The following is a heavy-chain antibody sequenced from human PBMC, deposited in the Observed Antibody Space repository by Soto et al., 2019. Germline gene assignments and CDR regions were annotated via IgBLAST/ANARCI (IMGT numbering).Heavy chain of an antibody. J-gene: IGHJ6*02. CDR1: GGSVSSGSYY. CDR3: ARGPPSPPYYGMDV. CDR2: IYYSGST. V-gene: IGHV4-61*01. Sequence: ASETLSLTCTVSGGSVSSGSYYWSWIRQPPGKGLEWIGYIYYSGSTNYNPSLKSRVTISVDTSKNQFSLKLSSVTAADTAVYYCARGPPSPPYYGMDVWGQGTTVTVSS.